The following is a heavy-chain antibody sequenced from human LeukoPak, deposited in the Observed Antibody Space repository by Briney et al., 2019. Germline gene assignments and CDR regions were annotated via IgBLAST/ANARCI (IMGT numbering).Heavy chain of an antibody. CDR1: GFTFSSYA. Sequence: GGSLRLSCAASGFTFSSYAMSWVRQAPGEGLEWVSAISGSGGSTYYADSVKGRFTISRDNSKNTLYLQMNSLRAEDTAVYYCAKDLGYSGYEPSDYWGQGTLVTVSS. D-gene: IGHD5-12*01. V-gene: IGHV3-23*01. CDR3: AKDLGYSGYEPSDY. CDR2: ISGSGGST. J-gene: IGHJ4*02.